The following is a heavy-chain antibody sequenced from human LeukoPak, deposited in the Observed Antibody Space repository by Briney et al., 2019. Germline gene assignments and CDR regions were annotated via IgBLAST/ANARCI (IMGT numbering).Heavy chain of an antibody. CDR1: GYTFSNYG. V-gene: IGHV1-18*01. D-gene: IGHD3-10*01. Sequence: GASVKVSCKASGYTFSNYGISWVRQAPGQGLEWVGWIRGDNGNTNYAQKLQGRVTITADESTSTAYMELSSLRSEDTAVYYCARDFMVRGVGGAFDIWGQGTMVTVSS. CDR2: IRGDNGNT. J-gene: IGHJ3*02. CDR3: ARDFMVRGVGGAFDI.